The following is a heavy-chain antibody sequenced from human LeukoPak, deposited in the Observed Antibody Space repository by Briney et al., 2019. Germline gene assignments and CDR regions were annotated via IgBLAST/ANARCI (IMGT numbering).Heavy chain of an antibody. J-gene: IGHJ5*02. CDR3: ARGFRLSAIEDWFDP. V-gene: IGHV1-2*02. D-gene: IGHD2-2*02. Sequence: ASVKVSCKASGYTFTSYYVHWVRQAPGQGLEWMGWITPNSGGTKYAQKFQGRVTMTRDTSISTVYMELSGLRSDDTAVYYCARGFRLSAIEDWFDPWGQGTLVTVSS. CDR2: ITPNSGGT. CDR1: GYTFTSYY.